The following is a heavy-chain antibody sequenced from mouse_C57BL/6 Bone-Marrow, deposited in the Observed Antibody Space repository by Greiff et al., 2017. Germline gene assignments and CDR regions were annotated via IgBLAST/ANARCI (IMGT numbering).Heavy chain of an antibody. J-gene: IGHJ3*01. Sequence: QVLLQQSGAELVRPGTSVKVSCKASGYAFTNYLIEWVKQRPGQGLEWIGVINPGSGGTNYNEKFKGKATLTADKSSSTAYMQLSSLASEDSEVYFSARGGGITTVVAPFAYWGQGTLVTVSA. D-gene: IGHD1-1*01. CDR2: INPGSGGT. CDR1: GYAFTNYL. CDR3: ARGGGITTVVAPFAY. V-gene: IGHV1-54*01.